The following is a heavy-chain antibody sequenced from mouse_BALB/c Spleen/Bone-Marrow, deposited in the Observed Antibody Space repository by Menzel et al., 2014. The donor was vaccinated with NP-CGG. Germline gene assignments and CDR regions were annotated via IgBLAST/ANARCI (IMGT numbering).Heavy chain of an antibody. V-gene: IGHV4-1*02. Sequence: EVKLQESGGGLVQPGGSLKLSCAVSGFGFSRYWMSWVRQASGKGLEWIGEINPDSSTINYTPSLKDKFIISRDNAKNTLYLHLNKVRSEDTALYYCARLVYYGYLNYWVQGTPLTVSS. D-gene: IGHD1-1*01. CDR2: INPDSSTI. CDR3: ARLVYYGYLNY. CDR1: GFGFSRYW. J-gene: IGHJ2*01.